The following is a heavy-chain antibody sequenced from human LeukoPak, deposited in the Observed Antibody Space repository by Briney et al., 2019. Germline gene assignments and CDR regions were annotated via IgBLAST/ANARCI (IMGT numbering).Heavy chain of an antibody. Sequence: SETLSLTCTVSGGSISNYYWSWIRQPPGKGLEWIGYIYYSGSTYYNPSLKSRVTISVDTSKNQFSLKLSSVTAADTAVYYCARGDGQHQNWFDPWGQGTLVTVSS. J-gene: IGHJ5*02. V-gene: IGHV4-59*12. CDR1: GGSISNYY. D-gene: IGHD6-13*01. CDR3: ARGDGQHQNWFDP. CDR2: IYYSGST.